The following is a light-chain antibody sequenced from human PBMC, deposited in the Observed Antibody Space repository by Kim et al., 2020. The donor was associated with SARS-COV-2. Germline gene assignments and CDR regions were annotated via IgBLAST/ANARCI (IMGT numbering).Light chain of an antibody. CDR1: QSVSSNY. V-gene: IGKV3-20*01. CDR3: QQYGTSPYT. J-gene: IGKJ2*01. CDR2: GAS. Sequence: LSPGERATLACRASQSVSSNYLAWYQQKPGQAPRLLIYGASSRATGIPDRFSGSGSGTDFTLTISRLEPEDFAVYYCQQYGTSPYTLGRGTKLEI.